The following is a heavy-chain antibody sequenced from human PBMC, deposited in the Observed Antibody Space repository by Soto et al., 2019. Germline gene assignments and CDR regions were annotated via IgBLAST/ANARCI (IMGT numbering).Heavy chain of an antibody. CDR2: IIPIFGTA. J-gene: IGHJ6*02. V-gene: IGHV1-69*13. Sequence: SVKVSCKASGGTFSSYAISWVRQAPGQGLEWMGGIIPIFGTANYAQKVQGRVTITADESTSTAYMELSSLRSEDTAVYYCARLGLVAARDYYYGMDVWGQGTTVTVSS. CDR3: ARLGLVAARDYYYGMDV. D-gene: IGHD6-6*01. CDR1: GGTFSSYA.